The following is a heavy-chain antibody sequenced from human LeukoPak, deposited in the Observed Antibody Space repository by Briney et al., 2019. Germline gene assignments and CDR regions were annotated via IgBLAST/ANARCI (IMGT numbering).Heavy chain of an antibody. CDR1: GFTFSSYE. J-gene: IGHJ4*02. CDR2: ISSSGTTI. CDR3: ARGRTSCYAGTFGY. Sequence: GGSLRLSCAASGFTFSSYELNWVRQAPGKGLEWVSHISSSGTTIYYADSVKGRFTISRDNANNSLYLQMNSLRAEDTAVYFCARGRTSCYAGTFGYWGQGTLVTVSS. D-gene: IGHD2-2*01. V-gene: IGHV3-48*03.